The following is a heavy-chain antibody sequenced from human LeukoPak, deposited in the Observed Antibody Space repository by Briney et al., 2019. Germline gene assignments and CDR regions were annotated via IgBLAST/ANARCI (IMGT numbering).Heavy chain of an antibody. D-gene: IGHD3-22*01. J-gene: IGHJ4*02. CDR1: GFTFSSYA. CDR3: AKGSYYDSSGSFYFDY. V-gene: IGHV3-23*01. CDR2: ISGSGDNT. Sequence: GALRLSCAASGFTFSSYAMSWVRQAPGKGLEWVSGISGSGDNTYYADSVKGRFTISRDNSKNTLYVQVNSLGTEDTAAYYCAKGSYYDSSGSFYFDYWGQGTLVTVSS.